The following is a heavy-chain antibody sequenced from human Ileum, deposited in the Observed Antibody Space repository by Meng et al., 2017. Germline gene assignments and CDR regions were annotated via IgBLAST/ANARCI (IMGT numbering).Heavy chain of an antibody. CDR3: ASSTSGPELNY. J-gene: IGHJ4*02. D-gene: IGHD2/OR15-2a*01. V-gene: IGHV4-30-2*01. CDR1: GGSINSGSYS. CDR2: IYQVGST. Sequence: QVQLQESGPGLVKPSQTLSLTCTVSGGSINSGSYSWTWIRQPPGKGLEWIGYIYQVGSTNYNPSLKSRVTIFVDTSKNQFSLKLTSVTAADTAVYYCASSTSGPELNYWGQGTLVTVSS.